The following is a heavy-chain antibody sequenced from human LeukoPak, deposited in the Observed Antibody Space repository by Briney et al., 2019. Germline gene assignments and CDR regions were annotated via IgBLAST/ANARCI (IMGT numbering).Heavy chain of an antibody. CDR2: IYHSGST. Sequence: SETLSLTCAVSGGSISSSNWWSWVRQPPGQGLEWIGEIYHSGSTNYNPSLKSRVTISVDKSKNQFSLKLSSVTAADTAVYYCARDIVVVPAAIRPSYYYYGMDVWGQGTTVTVSS. D-gene: IGHD2-2*02. CDR3: ARDIVVVPAAIRPSYYYYGMDV. J-gene: IGHJ6*02. V-gene: IGHV4-4*02. CDR1: GGSISSSNW.